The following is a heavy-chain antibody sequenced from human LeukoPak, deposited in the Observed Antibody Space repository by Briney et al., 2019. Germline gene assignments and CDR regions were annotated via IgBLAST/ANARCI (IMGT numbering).Heavy chain of an antibody. Sequence: SETLSLTCTVSGGSISSSSYYWGWIRQPPGKGLEWIGSIYYSGSTYYNPSLKSRVTISVDTSKNQFSLKLSSVTAADTAVYYCARDIYGDYVIDYWGQGTLVTVSS. D-gene: IGHD4-17*01. J-gene: IGHJ4*02. CDR3: ARDIYGDYVIDY. CDR2: IYYSGST. CDR1: GGSISSSSYY. V-gene: IGHV4-39*07.